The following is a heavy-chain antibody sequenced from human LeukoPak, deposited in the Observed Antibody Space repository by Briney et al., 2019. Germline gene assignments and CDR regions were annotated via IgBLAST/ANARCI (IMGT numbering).Heavy chain of an antibody. V-gene: IGHV4-38-2*02. D-gene: IGHD6-19*01. CDR3: ARVRPLEGGGWYDY. J-gene: IGHJ4*02. CDR1: GYSISSGYD. CDR2: IYYRRTT. Sequence: SETLSLTCTVSGYSISSGYDWGWIRQPPGKGLEWIGSIYYRRTTYYNPSLKSRVTISIDTSENQFSLRLTSVTAADTAVYYCARVRPLEGGGWYDYWGQGTLVTVSS.